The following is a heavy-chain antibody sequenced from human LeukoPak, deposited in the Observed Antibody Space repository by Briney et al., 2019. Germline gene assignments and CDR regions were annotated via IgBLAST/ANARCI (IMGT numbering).Heavy chain of an antibody. D-gene: IGHD6-13*01. J-gene: IGHJ6*03. CDR1: GFTFSSYS. CDR3: ASTNSSSWYLSGPYMDV. V-gene: IGHV3-21*01. CDR2: ISSSSYI. Sequence: PGGSLRLSCAASGFTFSSYSMNWVRQAPGKGLEWVSSISSSSYIYYADSVKGRFTISRDNAKNSLYLQMNSLRAEDTAVYYCASTNSSSWYLSGPYMDVWGKGTTVTVSS.